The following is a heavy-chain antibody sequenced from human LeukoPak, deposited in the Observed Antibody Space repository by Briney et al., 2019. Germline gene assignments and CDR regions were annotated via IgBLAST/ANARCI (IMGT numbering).Heavy chain of an antibody. V-gene: IGHV4-39*01. CDR1: GGSISSSSYY. D-gene: IGHD3-10*01. CDR2: IYYSGST. Sequence: PSETLSLTCTVPGGSISSSSYYWGWIRQPPGKGLEWIGSIYYSGSTYYNPSLKSRVTISVDTSKNQFSLKLSSVTAADTAVYYCARHLRGSGYYYYYYMDVWGKGTTVTISS. CDR3: ARHLRGSGYYYYYYMDV. J-gene: IGHJ6*03.